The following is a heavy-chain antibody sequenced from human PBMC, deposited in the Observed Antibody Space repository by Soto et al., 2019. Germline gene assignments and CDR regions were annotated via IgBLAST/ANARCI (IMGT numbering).Heavy chain of an antibody. D-gene: IGHD2-15*01. CDR1: GFTFSSYG. Sequence: GGSLRLSCAASGFTFSSYGMHWVRQAPGKGLERVAVIWYDGSNKYYADSVKGRFTISRDNSKNTLYLQMNSLRAEDTAVYYCARDGRGWGYCSGGSCHGLYYYGMDVWGQGTTVTVSS. J-gene: IGHJ6*02. CDR3: ARDGRGWGYCSGGSCHGLYYYGMDV. V-gene: IGHV3-33*01. CDR2: IWYDGSNK.